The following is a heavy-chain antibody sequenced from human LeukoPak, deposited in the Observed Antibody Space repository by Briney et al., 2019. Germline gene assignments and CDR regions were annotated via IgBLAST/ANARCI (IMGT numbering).Heavy chain of an antibody. CDR2: MYYDGRT. D-gene: IGHD1-14*01. CDR3: ASDHKSITMRKGQYFDY. J-gene: IGHJ4*02. CDR1: GGSINSGTYY. Sequence: SETLSLTCTVSGGSINSGTYYWGWIRQPPGKGLEWIASMYYDGRTSYNPSLESRVTISIDTSTNQFSLKLSSVTAADTAVYYCASDHKSITMRKGQYFDYWGQGVLVTVSS. V-gene: IGHV4-39*01.